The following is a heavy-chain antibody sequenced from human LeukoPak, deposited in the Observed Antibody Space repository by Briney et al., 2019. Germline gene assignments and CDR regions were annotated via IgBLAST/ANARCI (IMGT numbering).Heavy chain of an antibody. J-gene: IGHJ3*02. CDR3: ARNVWLDVAFDI. Sequence: GGSLTLSCAASGFTFSSYSMNWVRQAPGKGLEWVSSISSSSSYIYYADSVKGRFTISRHNAKHSLYLQINSLLAEGPGVYYCARNVWLDVAFDIWGQGTMVSVSS. D-gene: IGHD5-12*01. V-gene: IGHV3-21*01. CDR2: ISSSSSYI. CDR1: GFTFSSYS.